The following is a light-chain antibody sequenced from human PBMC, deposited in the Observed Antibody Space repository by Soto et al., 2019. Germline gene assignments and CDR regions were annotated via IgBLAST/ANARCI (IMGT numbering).Light chain of an antibody. J-gene: IGKJ1*01. V-gene: IGKV3-15*01. Sequence: EIVMTQSPATLSVSPGESATLSCRASQGVSSDLAWYQQKPGQAPRLLIYGASARATGLPARFSGSGSGTEFTLTIFSLQSEDFAVYYCQQYNKWPKTFGQGTKVEMK. CDR2: GAS. CDR3: QQYNKWPKT. CDR1: QGVSSD.